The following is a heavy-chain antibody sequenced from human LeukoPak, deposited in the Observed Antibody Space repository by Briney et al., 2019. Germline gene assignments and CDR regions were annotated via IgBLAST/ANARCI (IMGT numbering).Heavy chain of an antibody. J-gene: IGHJ4*02. CDR2: ISSGGNTI. CDR3: AREGKGMVSFDY. Sequence: QPGGSPRLSCAASGFTFSSYEMNWVRQAPGKGLEWVSYISSGGNTIYYADSVKGRFTISRDNAKNSLYLQMNSLRAEDTAVYYCAREGKGMVSFDYWGQGTLVTVSS. CDR1: GFTFSSYE. D-gene: IGHD2-21*01. V-gene: IGHV3-48*03.